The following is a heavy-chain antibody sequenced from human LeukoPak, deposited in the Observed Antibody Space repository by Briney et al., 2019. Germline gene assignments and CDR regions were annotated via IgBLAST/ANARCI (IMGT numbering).Heavy chain of an antibody. CDR2: IDPSDGST. CDR1: GYTFTSYY. CDR3: ARNLGATVTYYYYYMDV. J-gene: IGHJ6*03. Sequence: ASVKVSCKASGYTFTSYYMHWVRQAPGQGLEWMGIIDPSDGSTIYTQKFQGRVTMTRDTSISTAYMELSRLRSDDTAVYYCARNLGATVTYYYYYMDVWGKGTTVTVS. V-gene: IGHV1-46*01. D-gene: IGHD4-11*01.